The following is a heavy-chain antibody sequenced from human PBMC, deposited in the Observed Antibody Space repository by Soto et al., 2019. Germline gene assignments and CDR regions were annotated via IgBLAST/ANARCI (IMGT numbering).Heavy chain of an antibody. D-gene: IGHD1-26*01. J-gene: IGHJ4*02. CDR3: ARMSSTYYVPDY. Sequence: QVQLQESGPRLVRASQTLSLTCTGSNASITISGYYWRWVRQPPGKRLEWIGYIYHSGSTFYSPSLQSRLTMTVDTSTNQFSLTLRSVTAADTAVYHCARMSSTYYVPDYWGQGTLVTVSS. CDR2: IYHSGST. CDR1: NASITISGYY. V-gene: IGHV4-31*03.